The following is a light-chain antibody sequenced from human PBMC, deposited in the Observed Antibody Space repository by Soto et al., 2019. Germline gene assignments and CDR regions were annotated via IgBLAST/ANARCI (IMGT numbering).Light chain of an antibody. CDR3: GAWDSSLSVVL. CDR2: DNN. Sequence: QSVLTQPPSVSAAPGRKVTISCSGSSSNIGRNFVSWYQQLPGTAPKLLIYDNNKRPSGIPDRFSGSKSGTSATLGITGLQTGDEADYYCGAWDSSLSVVLFGGGTKLTVL. CDR1: SSNIGRNF. J-gene: IGLJ2*01. V-gene: IGLV1-51*01.